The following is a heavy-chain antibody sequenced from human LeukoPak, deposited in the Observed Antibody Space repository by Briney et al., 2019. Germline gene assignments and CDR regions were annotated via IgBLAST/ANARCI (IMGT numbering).Heavy chain of an antibody. Sequence: PGGSLRLSCAASGFTFSTYSVNWVRQAPGKGLEWISYISVGSSLIYYADSAKGRFTISTDNARNFLYLQMNSLRAEDTAIYYCARDRNWGFDSWGQGTLVAVSS. CDR2: ISVGSSLI. D-gene: IGHD7-27*01. CDR1: GFTFSTYS. V-gene: IGHV3-48*01. J-gene: IGHJ4*02. CDR3: ARDRNWGFDS.